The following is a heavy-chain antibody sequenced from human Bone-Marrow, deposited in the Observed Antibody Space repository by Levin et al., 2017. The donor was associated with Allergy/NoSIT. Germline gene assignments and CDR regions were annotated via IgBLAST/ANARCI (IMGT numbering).Heavy chain of an antibody. D-gene: IGHD1-26*01. CDR3: ARERSTSGFDS. CDR2: IYHTGTP. CDR1: GGSVSSAGFY. V-gene: IGHV4-61*08. Sequence: SETLSLTCSVSGGSVSSAGFYWSWIRQPPGKAPEWIGYIYHTGTPSYNPSLKSRVTISLDRSNNRFSLRLSSVTAADTAAYYCARERSTSGFDSWGQGTLVTVSS. J-gene: IGHJ4*02.